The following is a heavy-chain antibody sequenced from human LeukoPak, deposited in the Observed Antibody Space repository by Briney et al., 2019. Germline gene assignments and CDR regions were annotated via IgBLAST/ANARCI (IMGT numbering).Heavy chain of an antibody. Sequence: GGSLRLSCAASGFTFSNYAMNWVRQAPGKGLEWVSAISGSGGSTYYADSVKGRFTITRDNSKNTLYLQMNSLRTEDTAVYYCNTDPSFFVIPQWGQGTLVTVSP. J-gene: IGHJ4*02. CDR3: NTDPSFFVIPQ. D-gene: IGHD3-16*02. V-gene: IGHV3-23*01. CDR2: ISGSGGST. CDR1: GFTFSNYA.